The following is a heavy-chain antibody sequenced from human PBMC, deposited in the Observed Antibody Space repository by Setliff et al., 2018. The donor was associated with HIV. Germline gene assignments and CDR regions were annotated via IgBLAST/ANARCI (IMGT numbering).Heavy chain of an antibody. Sequence: ASVKVSCKASGYTFTGYYIYWVRQAPGQGLEWMGWINPHSGGTNYAQKFQGRVTMTRDTSLSTASMELSRLRSDDTAVYYCARGAYYYDTSGYPRDPFDLWGQGTMVTVSS. V-gene: IGHV1-2*02. CDR2: INPHSGGT. J-gene: IGHJ3*01. D-gene: IGHD3-22*01. CDR3: ARGAYYYDTSGYPRDPFDL. CDR1: GYTFTGYY.